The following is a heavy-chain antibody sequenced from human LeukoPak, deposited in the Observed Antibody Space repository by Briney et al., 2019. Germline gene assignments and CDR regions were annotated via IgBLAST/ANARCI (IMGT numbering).Heavy chain of an antibody. CDR2: IKQDASQE. CDR3: AKEGFDY. CDR1: GFTFSSYW. Sequence: PGGSLRLSCAASGFTFSSYWMSWVRQAPGKGPEWVAHIKQDASQEDHVDSVKGRFTISRDDSKNTLYLQMNSLRAEDTALYYCAKEGFDYWGQGTLVTVSS. V-gene: IGHV3-7*03. J-gene: IGHJ4*02.